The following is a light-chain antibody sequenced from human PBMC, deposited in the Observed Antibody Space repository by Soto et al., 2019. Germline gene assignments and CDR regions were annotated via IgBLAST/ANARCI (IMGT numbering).Light chain of an antibody. J-gene: IGKJ4*01. CDR1: QGITSY. V-gene: IGKV1-9*01. CDR2: GAS. CDR3: QQTRSYPST. Sequence: IQFTQSPSSLSASVGDSVTITCRASQGITSYLAWYQQKPVKAPNLLIYGASTLQSAVPSRFSGSGSGTDFTLTINSLQAEDFATYYCQQTRSYPSTFGGGATGDIK.